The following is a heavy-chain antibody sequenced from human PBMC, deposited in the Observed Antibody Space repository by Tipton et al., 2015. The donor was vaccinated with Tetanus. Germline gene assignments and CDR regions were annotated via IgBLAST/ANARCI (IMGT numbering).Heavy chain of an antibody. CDR1: GFTFSTHG. CDR3: ARERFGEWLGPLDC. V-gene: IGHV3-33*01. D-gene: IGHD3-3*01. Sequence: SGFTFSTHGMHWVRQAPGKGLEWVALVWYDGTRKYYTESVEGRFTISRDNSKNTLYLQMDSLRVEDTATYFCARERFGEWLGPLDCRGQGTLVTVSS. CDR2: VWYDGTRK. J-gene: IGHJ4*02.